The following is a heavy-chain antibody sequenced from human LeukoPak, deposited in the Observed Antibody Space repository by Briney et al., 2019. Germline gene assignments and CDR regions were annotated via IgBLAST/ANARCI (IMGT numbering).Heavy chain of an antibody. Sequence: SETLSLTCTVSGGSISSSSYYWGWIRQPPGKGLEWIGSIYYSGNTYYNPSLKSRLTISGDTSKNQFSLKLSSVTAADTAVYYCASNLYSYGFDYWGQGTLVTVSS. J-gene: IGHJ4*02. D-gene: IGHD5-18*01. CDR3: ASNLYSYGFDY. V-gene: IGHV4-39*01. CDR1: GGSISSSSYY. CDR2: IYYSGNT.